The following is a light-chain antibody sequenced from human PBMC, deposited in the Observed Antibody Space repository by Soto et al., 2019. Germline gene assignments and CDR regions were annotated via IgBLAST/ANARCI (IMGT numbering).Light chain of an antibody. CDR3: SSYTSSITHV. J-gene: IGLJ2*01. CDR1: SSDGGGYNY. V-gene: IGLV2-14*01. CDR2: DVS. Sequence: QSVLTQPASVSGSPGQSITISCTGTSSDGGGYNYVSWYQQHPGKAPKLMIYDVSNRPSGVSNRFSGSKSGNTASLTISGLQAEDEADYYCSSYTSSITHVFGGGTKVTVL.